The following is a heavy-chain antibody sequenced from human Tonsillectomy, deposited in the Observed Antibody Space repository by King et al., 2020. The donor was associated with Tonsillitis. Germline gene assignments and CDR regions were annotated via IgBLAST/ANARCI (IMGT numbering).Heavy chain of an antibody. CDR1: GGTFSSYA. D-gene: IGHD3-22*01. J-gene: IGHJ4*01. CDR2: IIPIFGTA. CDR3: ARDPSDSYDSSGSHYFDS. V-gene: IGHV1-69*01. Sequence: VQLVESGAEVKKPGSSVKVSCKASGGTFSSYAISWVRQAPGQGLEWMGGIIPIFGTANYAQKFQGRVTITADESTSTAYMELSSLRSEDTAVYYCARDPSDSYDSSGSHYFDSCGHGTLVTVSS.